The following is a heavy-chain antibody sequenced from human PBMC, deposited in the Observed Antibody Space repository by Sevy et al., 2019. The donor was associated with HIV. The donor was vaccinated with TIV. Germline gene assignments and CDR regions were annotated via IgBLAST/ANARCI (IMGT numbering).Heavy chain of an antibody. D-gene: IGHD3-3*02. CDR1: RYTFTDYY. Sequence: ASVKVSCTASRYTFTDYYVHWIRQAPGLGLEWMGRINPNSGRTDYAQKFQGRVTVTRDTSISTAYMELSSLRSDDTAVYYCARDIVSTNSSIRGNWFDPWGQGTLVTVSS. CDR3: ARDIVSTNSSIRGNWFDP. J-gene: IGHJ5*02. V-gene: IGHV1-2*06. CDR2: INPNSGRT.